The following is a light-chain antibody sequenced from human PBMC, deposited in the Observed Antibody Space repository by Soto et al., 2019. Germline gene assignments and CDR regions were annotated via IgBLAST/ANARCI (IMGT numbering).Light chain of an antibody. V-gene: IGLV2-23*01. CDR3: CSYAGSRTFV. CDR2: EGT. Sequence: QSVLAQPPSASGSPGQSVTISCTGTKSDVGAYNLVSWYQQLPGKAPRLIIYEGTKRPSGISHRFSGSKSDSTASLTISGLRAEDEAHYHCCSYAGSRTFVFGGGTKVTVL. CDR1: KSDVGAYNL. J-gene: IGLJ2*01.